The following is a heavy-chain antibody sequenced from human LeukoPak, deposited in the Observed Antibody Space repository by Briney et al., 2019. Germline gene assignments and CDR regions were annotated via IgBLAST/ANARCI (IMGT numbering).Heavy chain of an antibody. Sequence: PSETLSLTCTVSGGSISSSSYYWGWIRQPPGKGLEWIGSIHYSGSTNYNPSLKSRVTISVDTSKNQFSLKLSSVTAADTAVYYCARDRGWLGTGLAENAFDIWGQGTMVTVSS. CDR3: ARDRGWLGTGLAENAFDI. CDR1: GGSISSSSYY. D-gene: IGHD3/OR15-3a*01. CDR2: IHYSGST. J-gene: IGHJ3*02. V-gene: IGHV4-39*07.